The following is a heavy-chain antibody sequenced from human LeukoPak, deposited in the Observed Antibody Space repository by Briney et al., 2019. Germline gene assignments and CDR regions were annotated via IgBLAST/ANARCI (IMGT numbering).Heavy chain of an antibody. V-gene: IGHV3-7*01. D-gene: IGHD6-13*01. CDR1: GFTFSNFW. CDR3: ARVRSSRSIAAAPFDY. CDR2: IHPEGKEK. J-gene: IGHJ4*02. Sequence: GGSLRLSCAVSGFTFSNFWMSWVRQAPGRGLEWVANIHPEGKEKYHVASVKGRFTISRDNTKNLLFLQVNGLRVEDTAVYYCARVRSSRSIAAAPFDYWGQGTLVTVSS.